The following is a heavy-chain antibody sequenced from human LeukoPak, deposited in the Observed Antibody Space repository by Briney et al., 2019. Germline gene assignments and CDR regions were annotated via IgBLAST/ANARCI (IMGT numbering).Heavy chain of an antibody. CDR1: GHTLSELS. CDR2: FDPENEER. CDR3: ATEVASIVLDY. V-gene: IGHV1-24*01. D-gene: IGHD5-24*01. Sequence: GASVKVSCKVSGHTLSELSMYWVRQAPGKGLEWMGGFDPENEERIYAQKFRGRVTMTEDTSTDTAYMELSSLSSEDTALYYCATEVASIVLDYWGQGTLVTVFS. J-gene: IGHJ4*02.